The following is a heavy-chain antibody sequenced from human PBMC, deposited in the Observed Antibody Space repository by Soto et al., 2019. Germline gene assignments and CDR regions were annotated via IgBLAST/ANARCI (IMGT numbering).Heavy chain of an antibody. V-gene: IGHV4-61*01. D-gene: IGHD2-15*01. CDR2: IYHSGSP. Sequence: QVQLQESGPGLVKPSETLSLTCTVSGFSVSSDSFYWSWIRQPPGMGLEWLGSIYHSGSPNYNPSLKSRVTISLDTSKNQFSLRLSSMTAADTAVYFCARGYHSGANFYAPGEWGQGTLVTVSS. CDR1: GFSVSSDSFY. CDR3: ARGYHSGANFYAPGE. J-gene: IGHJ4*02.